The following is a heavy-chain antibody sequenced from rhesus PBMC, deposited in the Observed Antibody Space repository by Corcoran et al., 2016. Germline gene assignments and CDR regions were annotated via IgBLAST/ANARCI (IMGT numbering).Heavy chain of an antibody. Sequence: DVQLVESGGGLVKPGGSLRLSCVASGFTFSSYEMHWVRQAAGKGAEGFTVIIESGGTTYYADSVKGRFTISRDNAKNSRFLQMNSLRAEDTAVYYCSTLGSWGQGVLVTVSS. CDR2: IIESGGTT. J-gene: IGHJ4*01. CDR1: GFTFSSYE. D-gene: IGHD6-31*01. CDR3: STLGS. V-gene: IGHV3-100*02.